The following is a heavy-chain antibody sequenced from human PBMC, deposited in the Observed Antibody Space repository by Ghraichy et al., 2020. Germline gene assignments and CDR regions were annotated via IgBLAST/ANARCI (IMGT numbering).Heavy chain of an antibody. Sequence: SETLSLTCTVSGGSISSYYWSWIRQPPGKGLEWIGYIYYSGSTNYNPSLKSRVTISVDTSKNQFSLKLSSVTAADTAVYYCARWSDWKGIQLLRRYYYGMDVWGQGTTVTVSS. J-gene: IGHJ6*02. D-gene: IGHD5-18*01. CDR3: ARWSDWKGIQLLRRYYYGMDV. CDR2: IYYSGST. CDR1: GGSISSYY. V-gene: IGHV4-59*01.